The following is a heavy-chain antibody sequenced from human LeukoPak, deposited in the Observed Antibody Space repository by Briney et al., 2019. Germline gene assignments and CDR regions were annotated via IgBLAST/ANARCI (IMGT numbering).Heavy chain of an antibody. CDR3: ARPQGFPYCTNGVCYRPNDAFDI. Sequence: GESLKISCKGSGYSFTSYWIGWVRQMPGKGLEWMGIIYPGDSDTRYSPSFQGQVTISADKSISTAYLQWSSLKASDTAMYYCARPQGFPYCTNGVCYRPNDAFDIWGQGTMVTVSS. D-gene: IGHD2-8*01. CDR1: GYSFTSYW. CDR2: IYPGDSDT. J-gene: IGHJ3*02. V-gene: IGHV5-51*01.